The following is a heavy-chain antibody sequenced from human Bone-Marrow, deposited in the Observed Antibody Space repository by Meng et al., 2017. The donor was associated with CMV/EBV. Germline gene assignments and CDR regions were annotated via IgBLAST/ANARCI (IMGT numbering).Heavy chain of an antibody. J-gene: IGHJ4*02. D-gene: IGHD6-13*01. V-gene: IGHV1-46*01. CDR1: TFASYY. Sequence: TFASYYMHWVRQAPGQGLEWMGIINPSGGSTSYAQKFQGRVTMTRDTSTSTVYMELSSLRSEDTAVYYCARDLQHDRGSWHYYSDYWGQGTLVTVSS. CDR3: ARDLQHDRGSWHYYSDY. CDR2: INPSGGST.